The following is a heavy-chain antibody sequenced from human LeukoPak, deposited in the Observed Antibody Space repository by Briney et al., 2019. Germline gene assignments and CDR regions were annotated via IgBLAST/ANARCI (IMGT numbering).Heavy chain of an antibody. CDR2: IDHYGNT. CDR3: ARASYFYDNSGYYYTSHDY. CDR1: GGPFSDYY. J-gene: IGHJ4*02. V-gene: IGHV4-34*01. Sequence: SETLSLTCAVYGGPFSDYYWNWIRQPPGKGLEWIGEIDHYGNTNSNPSLESRVTLSVDTSQNQFSLMLTSVTAADTAVYFCARASYFYDNSGYYYTSHDYWGQGTLVAVSS. D-gene: IGHD3-22*01.